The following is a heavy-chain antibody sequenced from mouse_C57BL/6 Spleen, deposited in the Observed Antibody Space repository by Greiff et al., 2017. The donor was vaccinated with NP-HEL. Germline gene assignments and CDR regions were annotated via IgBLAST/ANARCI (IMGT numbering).Heavy chain of an antibody. CDR1: GYAFSSSW. J-gene: IGHJ4*01. CDR3: ARRTTVVADY. D-gene: IGHD1-1*01. Sequence: VKLMESGPELVKPGASVKISCKASGYAFSSSWMNWVKQRPGKGLEWIGRIYPGDGDTNYNGKFKGKATLTADKSSSTAYMQLSSLTSEDSAVYFCARRTTVVADYWGQGTSVTVSS. CDR2: IYPGDGDT. V-gene: IGHV1-82*01.